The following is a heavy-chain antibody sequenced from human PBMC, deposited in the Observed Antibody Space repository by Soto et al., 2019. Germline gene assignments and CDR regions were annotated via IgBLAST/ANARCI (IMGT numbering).Heavy chain of an antibody. J-gene: IGHJ6*02. V-gene: IGHV3-11*05. CDR2: ISGTSTYT. D-gene: IGHD1-26*01. Sequence: QVQLVESGGDLVKPGGSLRLSCAASGFSFSDFYMNWIRQAPEKGLEWVSYISGTSTYTNYADSVKGRFTISRDNXKNSLYLEMNSLRAEDTAVYYCARSIPTTFYVADVWGQGTTVTVSS. CDR1: GFSFSDFY. CDR3: ARSIPTTFYVADV.